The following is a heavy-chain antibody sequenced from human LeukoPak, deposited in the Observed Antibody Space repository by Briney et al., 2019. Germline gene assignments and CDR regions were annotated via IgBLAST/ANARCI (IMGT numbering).Heavy chain of an antibody. V-gene: IGHV4-39*07. CDR3: ASSPAYYYYYYMDV. CDR1: GGSISSTSHY. Sequence: SETLSHTCTVSGGSISSTSHYWGWVRQPPGKGLEWIGGLYYTGNTYYNPSLKSRVTISVDMSKNQFSLRLSSVTAADTAVYYCASSPAYYYYYYMDVWGKGTTVTVSS. CDR2: LYYTGNT. J-gene: IGHJ6*03.